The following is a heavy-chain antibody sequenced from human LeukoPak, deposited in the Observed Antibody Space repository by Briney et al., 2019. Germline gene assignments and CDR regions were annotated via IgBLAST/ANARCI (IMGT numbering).Heavy chain of an antibody. CDR1: GFTFSSYW. CDR2: INSDGSST. Sequence: PGGSLRLSCAASGFTFSSYWMHWVRQAPGKGLVWVSRINSDGSSTSYADSVKGRFTISRDNAKNTLNLQMNSLRAEDTAVYYCARVEYYYGSGEFDYWGQGTLVTVSS. D-gene: IGHD3-10*01. CDR3: ARVEYYYGSGEFDY. V-gene: IGHV3-74*01. J-gene: IGHJ4*02.